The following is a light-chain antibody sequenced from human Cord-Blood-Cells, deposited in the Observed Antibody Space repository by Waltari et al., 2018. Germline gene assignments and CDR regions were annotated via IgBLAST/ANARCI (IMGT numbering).Light chain of an antibody. CDR3: QQYYSTPPSYT. Sequence: DIVMTTSPDSLAVVLGERATINSQSRQRVLYSSNNKNYLAWYKQKPGQPPKLLIYWASTRESGVPDRFSGSGSGTDFTLTISSLQAEDVAVYYCQQYYSTPPSYTFGQGTKLEIK. J-gene: IGKJ2*01. CDR1: QRVLYSSNNKNY. CDR2: WAS. V-gene: IGKV4-1*01.